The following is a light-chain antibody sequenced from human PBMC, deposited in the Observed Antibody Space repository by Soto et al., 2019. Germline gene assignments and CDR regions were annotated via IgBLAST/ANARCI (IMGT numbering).Light chain of an antibody. V-gene: IGLV1-36*01. Sequence: QSVLTQLPSLSAAPRQRVTIYCSGSSSNIGNNAVNWYQKLPGTATKLLIHFDDRVASGVSDRFSGSKSGTSACLAISGLQSEDEAEYYCAAGDDSLAGPVFGGGTKLTVL. CDR2: FDD. CDR1: SSNIGNNA. J-gene: IGLJ3*02. CDR3: AAGDDSLAGPV.